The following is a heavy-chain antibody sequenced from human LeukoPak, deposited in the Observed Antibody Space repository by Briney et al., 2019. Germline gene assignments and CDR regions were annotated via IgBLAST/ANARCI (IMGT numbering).Heavy chain of an antibody. D-gene: IGHD2-15*01. J-gene: IGHJ3*02. Sequence: SETLSLTCNVSSGSTSTSNYYWGWVRQPPGKALEWIGNIFYSGSTYYSPSLKSRVTISLAPSRTQFSLKLNSVTAADSVVFYCAKSNSDGLIDIWGQGTMVTVSS. V-gene: IGHV4-39*07. CDR3: AKSNSDGLIDI. CDR1: SGSTSTSNYY. CDR2: IFYSGST.